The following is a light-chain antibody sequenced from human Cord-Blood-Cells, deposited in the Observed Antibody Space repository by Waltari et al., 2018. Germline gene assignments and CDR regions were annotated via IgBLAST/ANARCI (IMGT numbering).Light chain of an antibody. CDR2: EVS. J-gene: IGLJ2*01. V-gene: IGLV2-18*02. CDR3: SSYTSSSTLV. Sequence: QSALTQPPSVSGSPGQTVTISCTGTSSDVGSYNRVSWYQQPPGTAPKLMIYEVSNQPSGVPDRFSGSKSGNTASLTISGLQAEDEADYYCSSYTSSSTLVCGGGTKLTVL. CDR1: SSDVGSYNR.